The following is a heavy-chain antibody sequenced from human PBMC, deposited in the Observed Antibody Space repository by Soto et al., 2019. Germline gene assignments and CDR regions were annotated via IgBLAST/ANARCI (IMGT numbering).Heavy chain of an antibody. V-gene: IGHV3-30-3*01. J-gene: IGHJ4*01. CDR1: GFTFSNYI. CDR3: ARDDEDGSYCDLGY. CDR2: ILHDGNNE. D-gene: IGHD3-10*01. Sequence: QVQLVESGGGVVQPGRSLRLSCAASGFTFSNYIMHWVRQAPGKGLEWVAIILHDGNNEYYADSVKGRFTISRDNSKNTLYLQMNSLRTEDTAMYYCARDDEDGSYCDLGYWGIGTLVTVSS.